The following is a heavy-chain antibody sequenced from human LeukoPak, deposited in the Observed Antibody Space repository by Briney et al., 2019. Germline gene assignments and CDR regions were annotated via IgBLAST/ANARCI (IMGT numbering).Heavy chain of an antibody. D-gene: IGHD3-22*01. J-gene: IGHJ4*02. CDR2: IYTSGST. CDR1: GGSISSYY. Sequence: PSETPSLTCTVSGGSISSYYWSWIRQPAGKGLEWIGRIYTSGSTNYNPSLKSRVTMSVDTSKNQFSLKLSSVTAADTAVYYCARTLKDYYDSSGYYYYFDYWGQGTLVTVSS. V-gene: IGHV4-4*07. CDR3: ARTLKDYYDSSGYYYYFDY.